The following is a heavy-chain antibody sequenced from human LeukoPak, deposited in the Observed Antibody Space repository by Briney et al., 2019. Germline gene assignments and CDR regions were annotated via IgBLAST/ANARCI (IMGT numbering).Heavy chain of an antibody. D-gene: IGHD3-22*01. CDR2: IYHSGST. Sequence: SQTLSLTCTVSGGSISSGGYYWSWIRQPPGKGLEWIGYIYHSGSTYYNPSLKSRVTISVDRSKNQFSLKLSSVTAADTAVYYCARGGGGYFDYWGPGTLVTVSP. CDR3: ARGGGGYFDY. J-gene: IGHJ4*02. CDR1: GGSISSGGYY. V-gene: IGHV4-30-2*01.